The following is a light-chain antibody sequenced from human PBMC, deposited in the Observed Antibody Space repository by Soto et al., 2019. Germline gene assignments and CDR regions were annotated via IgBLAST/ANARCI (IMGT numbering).Light chain of an antibody. CDR2: GNS. Sequence: QSVLTQPPSVSGAPGQRVTISCTGSSSNIGAGYDVHWYQQLPGTAPKLLTYGNSNRPSGVPDRFSGSKSGTSASLAITGLQAEDEADYYCQSYDSSDVVFGGGTKVTVL. CDR3: QSYDSSDVV. CDR1: SSNIGAGYD. V-gene: IGLV1-40*01. J-gene: IGLJ2*01.